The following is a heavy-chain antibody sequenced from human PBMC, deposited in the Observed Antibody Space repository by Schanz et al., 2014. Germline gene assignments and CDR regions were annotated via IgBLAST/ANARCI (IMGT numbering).Heavy chain of an antibody. J-gene: IGHJ4*02. CDR1: GYTFTTYA. CDR3: AGGRPSTSWFYFDY. D-gene: IGHD6-13*01. Sequence: VQLVQSGSALRKPGASVKVSCKASGYTFTTYAMSWVRQVPGQGLEWMEWISTNTGNPTYAQGFTGRFVFSLDTSVTTAYLQINSLKAEDSAVYYCAGGRPSTSWFYFDYWGQGTLVTVSS. V-gene: IGHV7-4-1*02. CDR2: ISTNTGNP.